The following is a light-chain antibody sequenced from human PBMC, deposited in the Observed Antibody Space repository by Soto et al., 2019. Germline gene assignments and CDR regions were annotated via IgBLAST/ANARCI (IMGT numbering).Light chain of an antibody. V-gene: IGKV1-5*03. CDR1: QSISSW. J-gene: IGKJ1*01. CDR3: QQYSYFAT. Sequence: DIQMTQSPSTLSASVGDRVTITCRASQSISSWLTWYQQKAGQAPKLLIYKASIVESGVPSRFSGSGSGTEFTLTISSLPPADSASYYCQQYSYFATFGQGTRVEVK. CDR2: KAS.